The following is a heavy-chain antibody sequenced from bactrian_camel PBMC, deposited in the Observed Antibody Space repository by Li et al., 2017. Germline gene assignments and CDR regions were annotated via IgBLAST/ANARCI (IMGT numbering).Heavy chain of an antibody. CDR1: AFTYSTNC. D-gene: IGHD3*01. J-gene: IGHJ6*01. CDR3: AADRRSPLPSQQLNPGSYGT. V-gene: IGHV3S31*01. Sequence: VQLVESGGGSVQAGGSLRLSCAASAFTYSTNCMGWFRQAPGKEREGVAAMTTTGDGPYSTYLTDSVKGRFTISLDNAKNTVFLQMDSLKPEDTAVYYCAADRRSPLPSQQLNPGSYGTWGQGTQVTVS. CDR2: MTTTGDGPYST.